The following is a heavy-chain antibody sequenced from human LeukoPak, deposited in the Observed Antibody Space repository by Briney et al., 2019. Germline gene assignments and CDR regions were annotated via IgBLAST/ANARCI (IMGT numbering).Heavy chain of an antibody. CDR1: GGSISSSSYY. CDR3: ARDQRGYGDYVDY. V-gene: IGHV4-39*07. D-gene: IGHD4-17*01. CDR2: IYYSGST. J-gene: IGHJ4*02. Sequence: SETLSLTCTVSGGSISSSSYYWGWIRQPPGKGLEWIGSIYYSGSTYYNPSLKSRVTISVDTSKNQFSLKLSSVTAADTAVYYCARDQRGYGDYVDYWGQGTLVTVSS.